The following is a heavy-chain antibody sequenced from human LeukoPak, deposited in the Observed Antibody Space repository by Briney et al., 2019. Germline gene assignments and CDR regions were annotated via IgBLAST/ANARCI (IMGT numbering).Heavy chain of an antibody. D-gene: IGHD3-22*01. J-gene: IGHJ4*02. CDR2: IYYSGST. CDR1: GGSISSSSYY. V-gene: IGHV4-39*07. Sequence: SETLSLTCTVSGGSISSSSYYWGWIRQPPGKGLEWIGSIYYSGSTYYNPSLKSRVTISVDTSKNQFSLKLSSVTAADTAVYYCARDPRITMIASPLDYWGQGTLVTVSS. CDR3: ARDPRITMIASPLDY.